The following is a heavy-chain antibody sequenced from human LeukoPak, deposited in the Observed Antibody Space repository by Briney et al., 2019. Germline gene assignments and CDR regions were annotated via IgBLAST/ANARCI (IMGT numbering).Heavy chain of an antibody. CDR1: GFTFSSYS. J-gene: IGHJ4*02. V-gene: IGHV3-21*01. Sequence: GGSLRLSCAASGFTFSSYSMNWVRQAPGKGLEWVSSISSSSSYIYYADSVKGRFTISRDNAKNSLYLQMTSLRADDTAVYYFARDGGSYPRRGSFDYWGQGTLVTVSS. D-gene: IGHD1-26*01. CDR3: ARDGGSYPRRGSFDY. CDR2: ISSSSSYI.